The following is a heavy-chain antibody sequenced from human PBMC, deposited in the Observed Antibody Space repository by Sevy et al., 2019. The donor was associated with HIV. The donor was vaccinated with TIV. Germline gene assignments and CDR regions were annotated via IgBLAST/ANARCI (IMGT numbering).Heavy chain of an antibody. Sequence: GGSLRLSCAASGFTFSSYNMNWVRQAPGKGLEWVSSISSSSSYIYYADSVKGRFTISRDNAKNSLYLQMNSLRAEDTAVYYCARDMGGHGDYHFDYWGQGTLVTVSS. V-gene: IGHV3-21*01. D-gene: IGHD4-17*01. CDR3: ARDMGGHGDYHFDY. CDR2: ISSSSSYI. CDR1: GFTFSSYN. J-gene: IGHJ4*02.